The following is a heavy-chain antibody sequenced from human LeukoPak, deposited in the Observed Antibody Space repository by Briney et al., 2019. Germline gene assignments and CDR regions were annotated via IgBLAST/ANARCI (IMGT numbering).Heavy chain of an antibody. CDR3: AKDPNGDYVGAFDS. Sequence: GGSLRLSCAASGFTFSTYNMNWVRQAPGKGLEWVSSISSSSSYIYYADSVKGRFTISRDNSREMLYLQMNSLRVEDTAVYYCAKDPNGDYVGAFDSWGQGTMVTVSS. CDR2: ISSSSSYI. J-gene: IGHJ3*02. D-gene: IGHD4-17*01. V-gene: IGHV3-21*04. CDR1: GFTFSTYN.